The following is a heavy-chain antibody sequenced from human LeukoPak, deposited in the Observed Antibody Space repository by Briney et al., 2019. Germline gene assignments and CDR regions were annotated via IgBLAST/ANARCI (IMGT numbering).Heavy chain of an antibody. CDR3: ARFACSSTSCYVDY. CDR1: GDSITGYY. CDR2: IHSSGIT. J-gene: IGHJ4*02. V-gene: IGHV4-59*08. Sequence: SETLSLTCTVSGDSITGYYYNWIRQPPGKGLEWIAYIHSSGITKYNPSLKSRVTISVDTSNTHSSLKLTSVTAADTAVYYCARFACSSTSCYVDYWGQGTLVTVSS. D-gene: IGHD2-2*01.